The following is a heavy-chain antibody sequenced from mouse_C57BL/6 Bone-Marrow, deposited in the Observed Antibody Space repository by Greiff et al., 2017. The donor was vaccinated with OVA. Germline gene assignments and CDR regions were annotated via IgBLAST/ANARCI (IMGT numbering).Heavy chain of an antibody. CDR2: INYDGSST. CDR3: ARGDGGYLRTWFAY. CDR1: GFTFSDYY. D-gene: IGHD2-3*01. V-gene: IGHV5-16*01. Sequence: EVNLVESEGGLVQPGSSMKLSCTASGFTFSDYYMAWVRQVPEKGLEWVANINYDGSSTYYLDSLKSRFIISRDNAKNILYLQMSSLKSEDTATYYCARGDGGYLRTWFAYWGQGTLVTVSA. J-gene: IGHJ3*01.